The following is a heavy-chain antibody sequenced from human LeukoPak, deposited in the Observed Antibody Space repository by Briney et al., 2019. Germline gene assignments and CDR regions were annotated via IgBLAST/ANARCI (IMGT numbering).Heavy chain of an antibody. CDR1: GYTFTSYY. CDR2: INPNSGST. CDR3: ARVLPDRAGRLPSSHNWFAP. J-gene: IGHJ5*02. V-gene: IGHV1-2*02. Sequence: GASVKVSCKASGYTFTSYYINWVRQAPGQGLEWMGWINPNSGSTNYAQKFQGRVTMTRDTSISTAYMELSSLRSDDTAVYYCARVLPDRAGRLPSSHNWFAPGGKETGDSVPS. D-gene: IGHD6-6*01.